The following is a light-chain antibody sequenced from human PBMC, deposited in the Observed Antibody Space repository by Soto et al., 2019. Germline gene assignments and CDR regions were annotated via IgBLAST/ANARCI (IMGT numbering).Light chain of an antibody. J-gene: IGLJ3*02. Sequence: QSVLTQPPSASGTPGQRVTISCYGSSSNIGSNTVNWYQQLPGTAPRLLIYSNNQRPSGVPDRFSASKSGTSASLAISGLQSEDEADYYCAAWDDSLNSWVFGGGTQLTVL. V-gene: IGLV1-44*01. CDR1: SSNIGSNT. CDR3: AAWDDSLNSWV. CDR2: SNN.